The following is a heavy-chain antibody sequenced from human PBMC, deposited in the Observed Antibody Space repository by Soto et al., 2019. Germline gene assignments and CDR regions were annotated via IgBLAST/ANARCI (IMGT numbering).Heavy chain of an antibody. D-gene: IGHD3-22*01. CDR3: ARERRMSYDSSGYYGPNFDY. V-gene: IGHV4-31*03. Sequence: PSETLSLTCTVSGGSISSGGYYWSWIRQHPGKGLEWIGYIYYSGSTYYNPSLKSRVTISVDTSKNQFSLKLSSVTAADTAVYYCARERRMSYDSSGYYGPNFDYWGQGTLVTVSS. CDR2: IYYSGST. J-gene: IGHJ4*02. CDR1: GGSISSGGYY.